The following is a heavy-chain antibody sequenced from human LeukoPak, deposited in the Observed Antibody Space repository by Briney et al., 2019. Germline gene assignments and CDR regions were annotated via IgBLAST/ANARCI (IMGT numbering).Heavy chain of an antibody. CDR3: ARLADRARGGHFDY. Sequence: SETLSLICTVSGGSISISSHYWAWIRQPPGKGLECIVNIYYSGSTHYNPSLKSRVTMSLDTSKNQFSLKVTSVTAADTAIYYCARLADRARGGHFDYWGQGMLVTVSS. CDR1: GGSISISSHY. D-gene: IGHD6-25*01. J-gene: IGHJ4*02. V-gene: IGHV4-39*01. CDR2: IYYSGST.